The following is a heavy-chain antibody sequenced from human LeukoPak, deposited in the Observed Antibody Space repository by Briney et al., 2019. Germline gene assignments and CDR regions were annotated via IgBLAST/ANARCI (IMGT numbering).Heavy chain of an antibody. J-gene: IGHJ3*01. CDR3: AAFNRGHAFGF. CDR2: IKSKTDGGTT. D-gene: IGHD3-10*01. V-gene: IGHV3-15*01. Sequence: GGSLRLSCAVSGFTCSNAWMSWVRQAPGKGLEWVGRIKSKTDGGTTDYAAPVEGRFTVSRDDSKSMVYLQMNNLKTEDTAIYYCAAFNRGHAFGFWGQGTMVTVSS. CDR1: GFTCSNAW.